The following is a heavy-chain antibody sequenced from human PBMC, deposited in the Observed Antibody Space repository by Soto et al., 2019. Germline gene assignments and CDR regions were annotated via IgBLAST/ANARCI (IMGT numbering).Heavy chain of an antibody. Sequence: QVQLQQWGAGPLRPLETLSLTCGVSGGSFSGYYWAWIRQSPVKGLEWIGEINDRGSSNYNPSLKSRVSISVDTSKNHYSLNLRSVTAADTAVYYCARESHDILTGPPWVWYFDLWGRGTLVTVSS. CDR1: GGSFSGYY. V-gene: IGHV4-34*01. D-gene: IGHD3-9*01. J-gene: IGHJ2*01. CDR2: INDRGSS. CDR3: ARESHDILTGPPWVWYFDL.